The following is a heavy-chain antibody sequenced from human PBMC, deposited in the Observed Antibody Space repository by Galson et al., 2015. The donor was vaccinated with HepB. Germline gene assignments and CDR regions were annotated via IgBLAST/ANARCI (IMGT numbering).Heavy chain of an antibody. V-gene: IGHV3-74*01. CDR2: INSDGSST. J-gene: IGHJ6*02. D-gene: IGHD3-10*01. CDR3: ARDGPTMVRGRVSYYYYYGMDV. Sequence: SLRLSCAASGFTFSSYWMHWVRQAPGKGLVWVSRINSDGSSTSYADSVKGRFTISRDNAKNTLYLQMNSLRAEDTAVYYCARDGPTMVRGRVSYYYYYGMDVWGQGTTVTVSS. CDR1: GFTFSSYW.